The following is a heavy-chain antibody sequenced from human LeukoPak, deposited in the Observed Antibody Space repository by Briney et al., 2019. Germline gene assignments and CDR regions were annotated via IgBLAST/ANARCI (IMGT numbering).Heavy chain of an antibody. J-gene: IGHJ3*02. CDR3: ARGSANFGVVSQGGKAFDI. Sequence: ASVTVSFKASGGTFSSYAISWVRQAPGQGLEWMGGIIPIFGTANYAQKFQGRVTITADESTSTAYMELSSLRSEDTAVYYCARGSANFGVVSQGGKAFDIWGQGTMVTVSS. CDR1: GGTFSSYA. V-gene: IGHV1-69*13. D-gene: IGHD3-3*01. CDR2: IIPIFGTA.